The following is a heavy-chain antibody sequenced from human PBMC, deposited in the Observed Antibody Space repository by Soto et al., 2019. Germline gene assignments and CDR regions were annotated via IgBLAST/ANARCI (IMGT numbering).Heavy chain of an antibody. CDR2: IIPIFGTA. V-gene: IGHV1-69*13. D-gene: IGHD4-17*01. Sequence: GASVKVSCKASGGTFSSYAISWVRQAPGQGLEWMGGIIPIFGTANYAQKFQGRVTITADESTSTAYMELSSLRSEDTAVYYCASVGDGDKRRNYYGMDVWGQGTTVTSP. CDR1: GGTFSSYA. J-gene: IGHJ6*02. CDR3: ASVGDGDKRRNYYGMDV.